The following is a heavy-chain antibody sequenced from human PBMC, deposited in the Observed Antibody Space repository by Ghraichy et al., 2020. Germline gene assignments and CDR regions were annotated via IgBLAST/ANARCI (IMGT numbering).Heavy chain of an antibody. Sequence: SETLSLTCTVSDDSINNYYWSWIRQTPGKGLEWIAYIYYSGVTHYNPSLKSRVAISADTSKNQFSLKLTSVTAADTAMYYCARNKGYYDSAGYYYWHFDLWGRGTLVTVSS. J-gene: IGHJ2*01. D-gene: IGHD3-22*01. CDR3: ARNKGYYDSAGYYYWHFDL. CDR2: IYYSGVT. CDR1: DDSINNYY. V-gene: IGHV4-59*01.